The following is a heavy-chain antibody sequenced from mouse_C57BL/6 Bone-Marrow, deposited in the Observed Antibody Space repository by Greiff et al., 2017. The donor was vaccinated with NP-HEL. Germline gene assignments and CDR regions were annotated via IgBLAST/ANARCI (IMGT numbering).Heavy chain of an antibody. CDR2: IYYSGTI. J-gene: IGHJ1*03. Sequence: LKESGPGLVKPSQTVFLTCTVTGISITTGNYRWSWIRQFPGNKLEWIGYIYYSGTITYNPSLTSRTTITRDTPKNQFFLEMNSLTAEDTATYYCARGYGSSSLTWYFDVWGTGTTVTVSS. CDR3: ARGYGSSSLTWYFDV. D-gene: IGHD1-1*01. V-gene: IGHV3-5*01. CDR1: GISITTGNYR.